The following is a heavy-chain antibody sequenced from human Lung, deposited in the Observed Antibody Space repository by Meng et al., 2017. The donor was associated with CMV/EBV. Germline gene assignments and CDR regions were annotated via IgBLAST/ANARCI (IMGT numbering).Heavy chain of an antibody. V-gene: IGHV3-7*01. CDR2: IKEDGSEK. J-gene: IGHJ6*02. Sequence: SXAASGFIFSNYWMTWVRQAPGKGLEWVANIKEDGSEKSYVDSVKGRFTISRDNAKNSLSLEMNSLRAEDMAVYYCAREQGAMGGNYYYAMDVWGQGTTVXVSS. D-gene: IGHD3-10*01. CDR1: GFIFSNYW. CDR3: AREQGAMGGNYYYAMDV.